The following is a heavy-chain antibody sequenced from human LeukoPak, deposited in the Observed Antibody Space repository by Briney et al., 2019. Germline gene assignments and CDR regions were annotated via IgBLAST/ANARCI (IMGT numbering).Heavy chain of an antibody. Sequence: GGSLRLSCVASGFTFSNYWMSWVRQVPGKVLEWVSYISSSGSTIYYADSVKGRFTSSRDNAKNSLYLQMNSLRAEDTAVYYCARDLVGGIDYWGQGTLVTVSS. V-gene: IGHV3-48*04. J-gene: IGHJ4*02. CDR1: GFTFSNYW. CDR3: ARDLVGGIDY. CDR2: ISSSGSTI. D-gene: IGHD1-26*01.